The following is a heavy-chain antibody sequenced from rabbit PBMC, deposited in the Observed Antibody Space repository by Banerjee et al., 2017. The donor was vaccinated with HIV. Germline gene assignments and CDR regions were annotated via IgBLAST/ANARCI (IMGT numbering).Heavy chain of an antibody. CDR1: GFDFSSNA. CDR3: ARGTDSEWENL. V-gene: IGHV1S40*01. J-gene: IGHJ4*01. Sequence: QSLEESGGDLVKPGASLTLTCTASGFDFSSNAMCWVRQAPGKGLEWIGCIYTGDGSTYYASWAKGRFTISKTSSTTVTLQMTSLTAADTATYFCARGTDSEWENLWGPGTLVTVS. D-gene: IGHD1-1*01. CDR2: IYTGDGST.